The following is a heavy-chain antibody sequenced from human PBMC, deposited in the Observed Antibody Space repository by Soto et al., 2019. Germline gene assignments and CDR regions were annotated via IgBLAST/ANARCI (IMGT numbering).Heavy chain of an antibody. D-gene: IGHD6-13*01. J-gene: IGHJ6*02. CDR3: ARSPGYSASWGYFYYGMKI. CDR1: GYTFTNYG. V-gene: IGHV1-18*01. CDR2: INTYHGNT. Sequence: QVQLVQSGAELKKPGASVKVSCKASGYTFTNYGISWVRQAPGQGLEWMGWINTYHGNTKYAQKLQGRVTMTKDTSTSTAYMALTSLRSDDTAVYYCARSPGYSASWGYFYYGMKIWGQGTTVIVSS.